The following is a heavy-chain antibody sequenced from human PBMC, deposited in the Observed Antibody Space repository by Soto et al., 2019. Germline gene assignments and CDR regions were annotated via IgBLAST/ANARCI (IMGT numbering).Heavy chain of an antibody. V-gene: IGHV3-30*18. CDR2: ISYDGSNT. Sequence: QVQLVESGGGVVQPGRSLRLSCVASGFTFSSYGMHWVRQAPGKGLEWVAIISYDGSNTYYADSVKGRFTISRDNSKNTLYLQMNSLRDEGTSVYYCAKEGGLSGSYYISSSYYFDYWGQGTLVTVSS. D-gene: IGHD1-26*01. J-gene: IGHJ4*02. CDR1: GFTFSSYG. CDR3: AKEGGLSGSYYISSSYYFDY.